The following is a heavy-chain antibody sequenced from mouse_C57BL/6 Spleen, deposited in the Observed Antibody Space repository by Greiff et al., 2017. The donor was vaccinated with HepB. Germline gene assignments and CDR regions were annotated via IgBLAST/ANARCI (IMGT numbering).Heavy chain of an antibody. J-gene: IGHJ3*01. D-gene: IGHD3-2*02. CDR3: ARMRDSSGYSPWFAY. Sequence: QVTLKVCGPGILQSSQTLSLTCSFSGFSLSTSGMGVSWIRQPSGKGLEWLAHIYWDDDKRYNPSLKSRLTISKDTSRNQVFLKITSVDTADTATYYCARMRDSSGYSPWFAYWGQGTLVTVSA. CDR2: IYWDDDK. CDR1: GFSLSTSGMG. V-gene: IGHV8-12*01.